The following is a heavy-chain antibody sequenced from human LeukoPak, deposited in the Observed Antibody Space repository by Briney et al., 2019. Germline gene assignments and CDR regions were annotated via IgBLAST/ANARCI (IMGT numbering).Heavy chain of an antibody. J-gene: IGHJ4*02. D-gene: IGHD1-7*01. CDR1: GFRFSSQW. CDR2: INSDGSAK. CDR3: ADLGTSD. Sequence: PGGSLRLSCAVSGFRFSSQWMTWVRQAPGTGVEWVATINSDGSAKYHVDSVKGRFTISRDNAKNLVYLQMSILRAEDTAVYYCADLGTSDCGQGTLVTVSS. V-gene: IGHV3-7*01.